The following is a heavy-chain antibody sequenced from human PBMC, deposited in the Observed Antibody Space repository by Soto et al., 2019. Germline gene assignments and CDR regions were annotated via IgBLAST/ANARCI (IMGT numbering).Heavy chain of an antibody. CDR1: GFTFDTYW. D-gene: IGHD2-21*01. CDR3: ARLSGDHSAFFSYGMDA. V-gene: IGHV3-74*01. Sequence: GGSLRLSCAASGFTFDTYWMNWVRQAPGKGPEWLSGINSDGTISSYADSVKGRFTISRDNARNTLSLQMNSLRADDTAVYYCARLSGDHSAFFSYGMDARGQGTTVTVSS. J-gene: IGHJ6*02. CDR2: INSDGTIS.